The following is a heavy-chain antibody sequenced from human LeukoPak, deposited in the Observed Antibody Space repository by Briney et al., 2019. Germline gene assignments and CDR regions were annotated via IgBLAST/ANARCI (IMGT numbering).Heavy chain of an antibody. D-gene: IGHD3-3*01. J-gene: IGHJ4*02. CDR3: ARVGVFGVVSDS. CDR2: IYYSGST. Sequence: SETLSLTCTVSGGSTSSYYWSWIRQPPGKGLEWIGSIYYSGSTYYSPSLKSRVTISVDTSKIQFSLRLSSVTAADTAVYYCARVGVFGVVSDSWGQGILVIVSS. V-gene: IGHV4-59*05. CDR1: GGSTSSYY.